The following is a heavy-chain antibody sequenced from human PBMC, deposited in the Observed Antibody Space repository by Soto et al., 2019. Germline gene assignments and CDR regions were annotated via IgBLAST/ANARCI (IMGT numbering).Heavy chain of an antibody. V-gene: IGHV1-18*01. D-gene: IGHD6-25*01. Sequence: ASVKVSCRASGGTFSSYAISWVRQAPGQGLEWMGWISPHTSSATYAQKFQDRVTLTTDTSTNTFHMELRSLRSDDTAVYYCARGVAAWKIEASATYIDPWGQGTHLTISS. J-gene: IGHJ5*02. CDR1: GGTFSSYA. CDR3: ARGVAAWKIEASATYIDP. CDR2: ISPHTSSA.